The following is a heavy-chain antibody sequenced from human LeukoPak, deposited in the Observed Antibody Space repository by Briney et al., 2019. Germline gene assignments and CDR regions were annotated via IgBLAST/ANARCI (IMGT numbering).Heavy chain of an antibody. CDR3: ARVPDPHYYYDSSGYPIPNDFDY. V-gene: IGHV1-69*04. D-gene: IGHD3-22*01. J-gene: IGHJ4*02. CDR2: IIPILGIA. CDR1: GGTFSSYA. Sequence: SVKVSCKASGGTFSSYAISWVRQAPGQGLEWMGRIIPILGIANYAQKFQGRVTITADKSTSTAYMELSSLRSEDTAVYYCARVPDPHYYYDSSGYPIPNDFDYWGQGTLVTVSS.